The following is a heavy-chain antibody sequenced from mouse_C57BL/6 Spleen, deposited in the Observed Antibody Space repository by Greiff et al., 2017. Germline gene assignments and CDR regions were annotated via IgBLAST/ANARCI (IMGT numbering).Heavy chain of an antibody. CDR3: ARPLYDYVSWFAY. CDR2: ISSGSSTI. CDR1: GFTFSDYG. V-gene: IGHV5-17*01. Sequence: EVQVVESGGGLVKPGGSLKLSCAASGFTFSDYGMHWVRQAPEKGLEWVAYISSGSSTIYYADTVKGRFTISRDNAKNTLFLQMTSLRSEDTAMYYCARPLYDYVSWFAYWGQGTLVTVSA. D-gene: IGHD2-4*01. J-gene: IGHJ3*01.